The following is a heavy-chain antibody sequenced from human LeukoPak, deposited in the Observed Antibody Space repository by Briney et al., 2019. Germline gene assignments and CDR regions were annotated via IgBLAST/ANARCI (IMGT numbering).Heavy chain of an antibody. CDR2: IRSKAYGGTT. D-gene: IGHD5-24*01. Sequence: PGGCLRLSCTASGFTFGDYDMSWVRQAPGKGLEWVGFIRSKAYGGTTEYAASVKGRFTISRDDSKSIAYLQMNSLKTEDTAVYYCTRLHGDWFDPWGQGTLVTVSS. J-gene: IGHJ5*02. V-gene: IGHV3-49*04. CDR1: GFTFGDYD. CDR3: TRLHGDWFDP.